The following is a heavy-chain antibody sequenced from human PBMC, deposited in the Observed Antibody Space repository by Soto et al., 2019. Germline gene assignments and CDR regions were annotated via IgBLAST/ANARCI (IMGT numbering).Heavy chain of an antibody. CDR1: GFTFTTYA. Sequence: QVHLVESGGGVVHPGRSLRLSCAASGFTFTTYAMHWVRQAPGKGLEWVALFWHDGTKIYYAESVRGRFTVSRDNSRNTLYLVMSSLRAEDTAVYYCARGLAPFDYWGRGTQVTVSS. J-gene: IGHJ4*02. D-gene: IGHD5-12*01. CDR3: ARGLAPFDY. V-gene: IGHV3-33*01. CDR2: FWHDGTKI.